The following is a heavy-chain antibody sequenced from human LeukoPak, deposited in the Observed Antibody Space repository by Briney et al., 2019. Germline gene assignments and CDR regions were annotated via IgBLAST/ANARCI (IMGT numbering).Heavy chain of an antibody. J-gene: IGHJ4*02. D-gene: IGHD3-22*01. CDR3: ARLRGLRRHSSGYYGPWFDY. CDR2: IYPGDPDT. V-gene: IGHV5-51*01. CDR1: GYSFTSYW. Sequence: GESLKISCKGSGYSFTSYWIGWVRQMPGKGLEWMGIIYPGDPDTRYSPSFQGQVTISADKSISTAYLQWSSLKASDTAMYYCARLRGLRRHSSGYYGPWFDYWGQGTLVTVSS.